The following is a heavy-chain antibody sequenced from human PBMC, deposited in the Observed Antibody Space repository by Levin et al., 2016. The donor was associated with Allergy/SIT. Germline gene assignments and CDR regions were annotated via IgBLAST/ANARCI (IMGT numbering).Heavy chain of an antibody. CDR3: ARDSRYSSRYDFWSGYYGTYYYYMDV. D-gene: IGHD3-3*01. CDR2: IYSGGST. Sequence: GESLKISCAASGFTFSSYAMSWVRQAPGKGLEWVSVIYSGGSTYYADSVKGRFTISRDNSKNTLYLQMNSLRAEDTAVYYCARDSRYSSRYDFWSGYYGTYYYYMDVWGKGTTVTVSS. J-gene: IGHJ6*03. CDR1: GFTFSSYA. V-gene: IGHV3-53*01.